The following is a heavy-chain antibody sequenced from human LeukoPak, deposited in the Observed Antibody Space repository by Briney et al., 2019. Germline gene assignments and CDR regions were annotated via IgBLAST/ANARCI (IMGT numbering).Heavy chain of an antibody. CDR3: ARGEPPYYYDSSGYYGGEIAKDY. J-gene: IGHJ4*02. CDR1: GYTFTSYY. CDR2: INPSGGST. V-gene: IGHV1-46*01. Sequence: ASVKVSCKASGYTFTSYYMHWVRQAPGQGLEWMGIINPSGGSTSYAQKFQGRVTMTRDTSISTAYMELSRLRSDDTAVYYCARGEPPYYYDSSGYYGGEIAKDYWGQGTLVTVSS. D-gene: IGHD3-22*01.